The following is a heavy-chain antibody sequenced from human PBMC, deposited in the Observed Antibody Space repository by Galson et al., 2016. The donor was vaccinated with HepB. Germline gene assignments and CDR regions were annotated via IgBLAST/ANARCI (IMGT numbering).Heavy chain of an antibody. V-gene: IGHV4-31*03. CDR1: GGSIDSGGYF. CDR3: ARGGAVQGVLTTIEF. J-gene: IGHJ4*02. Sequence: TLSLTCTVSGGSIDSGGYFWTWIRHHPGKGLEWIGYIYYSGRTFYNPSLESRLSISVDTSKNQFSLQLTSVTAADTAIYFCARGGAVQGVLTTIEFWGQGALVTVSS. D-gene: IGHD3-10*01. CDR2: IYYSGRT.